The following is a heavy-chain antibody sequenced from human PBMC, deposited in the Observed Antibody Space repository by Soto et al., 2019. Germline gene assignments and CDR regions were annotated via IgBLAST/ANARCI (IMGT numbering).Heavy chain of an antibody. CDR2: IGARSGST. CDR3: EKDLPGELLPTCFES. Sequence: GGSLRLSCAASGFSFSSYAMSWVRQAPGKGLEWVSVIGARSGSTYYADSVKGRFTISRDTSKNTLYLQMNSLRVEDTAIYYCEKDLPGELLPTCFESWGQGTLVTVSS. D-gene: IGHD1-26*01. V-gene: IGHV3-23*01. CDR1: GFSFSSYA. J-gene: IGHJ5*01.